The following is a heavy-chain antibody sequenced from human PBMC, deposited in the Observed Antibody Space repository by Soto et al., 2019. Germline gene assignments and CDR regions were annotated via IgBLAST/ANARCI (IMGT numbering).Heavy chain of an antibody. V-gene: IGHV1-2*02. J-gene: IGHJ6*02. CDR3: ARDRGSMVRGVIYGMDV. CDR1: GYTFTGYY. Sequence: ASVKVSCKASGYTFTGYYMHWVRQAPGQGLEWMGWINPNSGGTNYAQKFQGRVTVTRDTSISTAYMELSRLRSDDTAVYYCARDRGSMVRGVIYGMDVWGQGTTVTVSS. CDR2: INPNSGGT. D-gene: IGHD3-10*01.